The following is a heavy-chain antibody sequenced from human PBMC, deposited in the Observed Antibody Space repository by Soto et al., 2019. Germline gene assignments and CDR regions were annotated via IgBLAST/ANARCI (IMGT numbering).Heavy chain of an antibody. CDR3: ARGINYYDSGDDAFDI. CDR2: MNPNSGNT. Sequence: QVQLVQSGAEVKKPGASVKVSCKASGYTFTSYDINWVRQATGQGLEWMGWMNPNSGNTGYAQKFQGRVTMTRNTSTSTAYIELSSLRSEDTAVYYCARGINYYDSGDDAFDIWGQGTMVTVSS. D-gene: IGHD3-10*01. V-gene: IGHV1-8*01. CDR1: GYTFTSYD. J-gene: IGHJ3*02.